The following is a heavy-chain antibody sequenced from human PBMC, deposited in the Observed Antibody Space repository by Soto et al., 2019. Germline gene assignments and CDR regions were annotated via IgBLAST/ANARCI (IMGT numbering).Heavy chain of an antibody. Sequence: PGGSLRLSCAASGFTFSSYAMSWVRQAPGKGLEWVSAISGSGGSTYYADSVKGRFTISRDNSKNTLYLQMNSLRAEDTAVYYCATIRGYSYGEYYSGYWGQGTLVTVSS. V-gene: IGHV3-23*01. CDR3: ATIRGYSYGEYYSGY. J-gene: IGHJ4*02. CDR1: GFTFSSYA. D-gene: IGHD5-18*01. CDR2: ISGSGGST.